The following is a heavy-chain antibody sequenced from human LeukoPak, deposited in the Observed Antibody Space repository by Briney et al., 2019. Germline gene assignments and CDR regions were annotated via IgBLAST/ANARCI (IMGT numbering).Heavy chain of an antibody. Sequence: ASVKVSCKASGGTFSSYAISWVRQAPGQGLEWMGGIIPIFGTANYAQKFQGRVTITADESTSTAYMELSSLRSEDTAVYYCARGVVVPAALVGAGFFDYWGQGTLVTVSS. CDR2: IIPIFGTA. V-gene: IGHV1-69*01. J-gene: IGHJ4*02. CDR1: GGTFSSYA. CDR3: ARGVVVPAALVGAGFFDY. D-gene: IGHD2-2*01.